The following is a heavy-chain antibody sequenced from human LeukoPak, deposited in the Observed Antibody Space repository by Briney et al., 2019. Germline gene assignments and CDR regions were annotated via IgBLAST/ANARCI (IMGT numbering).Heavy chain of an antibody. D-gene: IGHD4-17*01. Sequence: AGSLKISSKGAGYFITSYWSVWGRRMAGEGGQGMGIIYPGDSDTRYSPSFHGQVTISSDKSISTAYLQWSSLKATDTAMYYCARRHYGDLGPIDAFDIWGQGTMVTVSS. J-gene: IGHJ3*02. CDR1: GYFITSYW. CDR3: ARRHYGDLGPIDAFDI. V-gene: IGHV5-51*01. CDR2: IYPGDSDT.